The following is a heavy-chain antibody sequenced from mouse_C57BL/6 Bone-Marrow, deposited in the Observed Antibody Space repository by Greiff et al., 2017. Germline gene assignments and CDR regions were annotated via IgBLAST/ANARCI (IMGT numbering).Heavy chain of an antibody. J-gene: IGHJ4*01. CDR3: VRENYSNYDYYAMDY. Sequence: DVHLVESGGGLVQPKGSLKLSCAASGFTFNTYAMHWVRQAPGKGLEWVARIRSKSSNYATYYADSVKDRFTISRDDSQSMLYLQMNNLKTEDTAMYYCVRENYSNYDYYAMDYWGQGTSVTVSS. CDR1: GFTFNTYA. V-gene: IGHV10-3*01. D-gene: IGHD2-5*01. CDR2: IRSKSSNYAT.